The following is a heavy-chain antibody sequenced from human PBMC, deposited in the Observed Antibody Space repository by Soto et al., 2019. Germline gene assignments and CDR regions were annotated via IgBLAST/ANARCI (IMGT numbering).Heavy chain of an antibody. D-gene: IGHD3-3*01. Sequence: EVQLLESGGGLVQPGGSLRLSCAASGFTFSTYAMSWVRQAPGKGLEWVSAISGSGGTYYADSVKGRFTISRDNSKTTLYLQMNSLRAEDTAVYYCAKLRDYDFWSGYYTGGTWFDPWGQGTLVTVSS. CDR2: ISGSGGT. CDR3: AKLRDYDFWSGYYTGGTWFDP. V-gene: IGHV3-23*01. J-gene: IGHJ5*02. CDR1: GFTFSTYA.